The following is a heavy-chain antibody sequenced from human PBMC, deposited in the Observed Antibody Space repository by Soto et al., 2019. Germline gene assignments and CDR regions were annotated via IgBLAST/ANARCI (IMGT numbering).Heavy chain of an antibody. J-gene: IGHJ4*02. D-gene: IGHD6-6*01. V-gene: IGHV4-30-2*01. CDR2: IFHSGST. CDR1: GGSISSGGYS. Sequence: TLSLTCAVSGGSISSGGYSWTWIRQPPGKGLEWIGYIFHSGSTNYNPSLKSRVTLSTDTSKNQFSLKLSSVTAADTAVYYCARGIEYSSSPFDYWGQGTLVTVSS. CDR3: ARGIEYSSSPFDY.